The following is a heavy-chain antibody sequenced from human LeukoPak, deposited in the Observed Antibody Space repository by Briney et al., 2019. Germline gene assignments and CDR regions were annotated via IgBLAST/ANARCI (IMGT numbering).Heavy chain of an antibody. V-gene: IGHV3-23*01. CDR1: GFTFSSYA. Sequence: PGGSLRLSCAASGFTFSSYAMSWVRQAPGKGLEWVSGISDGGGATYYADSVKGRFTISRDNSKNTLYLQMNSLRAEDTAVYYCAKRWSNYFDYWGQGTLVTVSS. D-gene: IGHD2-15*01. CDR2: ISDGGGAT. J-gene: IGHJ4*02. CDR3: AKRWSNYFDY.